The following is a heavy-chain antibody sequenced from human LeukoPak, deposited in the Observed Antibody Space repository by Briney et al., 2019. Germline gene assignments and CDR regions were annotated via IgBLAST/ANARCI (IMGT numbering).Heavy chain of an antibody. CDR1: GGSISSYY. D-gene: IGHD6-13*01. V-gene: IGHV4-59*01. Sequence: SETLSLTCTVSGGSISSYYWSWIRQPPGKGLEWIGYIYYSGSTNYNPSLKSRVTISVDTSKNQFSLKLSSVTAADTAVYYCASIPKIAAAGTSFDYWGQGTLVTVSS. J-gene: IGHJ4*02. CDR2: IYYSGST. CDR3: ASIPKIAAAGTSFDY.